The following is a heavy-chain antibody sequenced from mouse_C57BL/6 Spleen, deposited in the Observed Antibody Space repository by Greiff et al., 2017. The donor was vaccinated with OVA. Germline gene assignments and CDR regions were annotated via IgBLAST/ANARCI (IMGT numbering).Heavy chain of an antibody. V-gene: IGHV3-1*01. CDR1: GYSITSGYD. J-gene: IGHJ4*01. Sequence: EVQLQESGPGMVKPSQSLSLTCTVTGYSITSGYDWHWIRHFPGNKLEWMGYISYSGSTNYNPSLKSRISITHDTSKNHFFLKLNSVTTEDTATYYCARVDRYYYAMDYWGQGTSVTVSS. CDR3: ARVDRYYYAMDY. CDR2: ISYSGST.